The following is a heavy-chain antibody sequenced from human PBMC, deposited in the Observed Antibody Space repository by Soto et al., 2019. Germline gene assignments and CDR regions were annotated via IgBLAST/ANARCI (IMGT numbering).Heavy chain of an antibody. V-gene: IGHV1-69*12. CDR2: IIPIFGTA. CDR1: GGTFSSYA. D-gene: IGHD2-15*01. J-gene: IGHJ4*02. CDR3: ARESRYCSGGSCYFLPGIDY. Sequence: QVQLVQSGAEVKKPGSSVKVSCKASGGTFSSYAISWVRQAPGQGLEWMGGIIPIFGTANYAQKFQGRVTITADESPSTAYMALSSLISEDTAMYYCARESRYCSGGSCYFLPGIDYWGQGTLVTVSS.